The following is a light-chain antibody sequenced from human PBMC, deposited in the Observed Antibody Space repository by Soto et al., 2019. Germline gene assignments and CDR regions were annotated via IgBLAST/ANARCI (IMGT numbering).Light chain of an antibody. V-gene: IGLV1-40*01. CDR2: GNS. J-gene: IGLJ2*01. Sequence: QSVLTQPPSVSGAPGQRVTISCTGSSSNIGTPYDVHWYQQLPGTAPKLLIYGNSNRPSGVPDRFSGSKSGTSASLAITGLQAEDEADYYCQSYDSSLSGYVIFGAGTKLTVL. CDR1: SSNIGTPYD. CDR3: QSYDSSLSGYVI.